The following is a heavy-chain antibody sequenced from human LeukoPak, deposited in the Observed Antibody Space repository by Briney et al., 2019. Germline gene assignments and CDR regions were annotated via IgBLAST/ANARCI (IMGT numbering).Heavy chain of an antibody. D-gene: IGHD3-3*01. CDR1: GGSISIGVNW. CDR3: ARAILTASGSVWYFDL. J-gene: IGHJ2*01. V-gene: IGHV4-31*03. Sequence: PSHTLSLTCTVSGGSISIGVNWWTWVRQHPGKGLDWIGCRYNSGSAYYTQYLKSRVTISVDTSKNQFSLKLSSVTAADTAVYYCARAILTASGSVWYFDLWGRGTQVTVSS. CDR2: RYNSGSA.